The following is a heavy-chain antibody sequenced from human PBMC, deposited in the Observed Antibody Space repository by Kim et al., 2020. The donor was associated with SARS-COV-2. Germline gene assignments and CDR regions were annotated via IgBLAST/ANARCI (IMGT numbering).Heavy chain of an antibody. D-gene: IGHD6-19*01. CDR1: GFTFTTYA. J-gene: IGHJ1*01. V-gene: IGHV3-23*01. CDR2: ISGSGSAT. Sequence: GGSLRLSCAASGFTFTTYAMSWVRQAPGKGLEWVSAISGSGSATYYADSVKGQFTVSRDNSKNTLYLQMNSLRAEDTAVYYCAKIPYSSGWSGYFQHWGQGTLVTVSS. CDR3: AKIPYSSGWSGYFQH.